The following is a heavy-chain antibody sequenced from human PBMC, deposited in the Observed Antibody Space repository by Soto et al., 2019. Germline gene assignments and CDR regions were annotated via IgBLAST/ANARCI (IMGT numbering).Heavy chain of an antibody. CDR3: ARALGSWGAYYFDY. V-gene: IGHV2-5*02. CDR1: VFSLNTYGVG. D-gene: IGHD3-16*01. Sequence: SGPTLVNPTQTLTLPCTFSVFSLNTYGVGVGWIRQPPGKALEWLALIYWDDDKRYSPSLKSRLTITKDTSKNQVVLTMTNMDPVDTVTYYCARALGSWGAYYFDYWGQGTLVTVSS. CDR2: IYWDDDK. J-gene: IGHJ4*02.